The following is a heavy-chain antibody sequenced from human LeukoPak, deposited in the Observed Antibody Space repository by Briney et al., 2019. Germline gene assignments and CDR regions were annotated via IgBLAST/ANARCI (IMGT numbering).Heavy chain of an antibody. CDR2: ISGSGGST. CDR3: ARVSYYYGSGSYRPTAVYYFDY. D-gene: IGHD3-10*01. CDR1: GFTFSSYA. V-gene: IGHV3-23*01. Sequence: GGSLRLSCAASGFTFSSYAMSWVRQAPGKGLEWVSAISGSGGSTYYADSVKGRFTISRDNSKNTLYLQMNSLRAEDTAVYYCARVSYYYGSGSYRPTAVYYFDYWGQGALVTVSS. J-gene: IGHJ4*02.